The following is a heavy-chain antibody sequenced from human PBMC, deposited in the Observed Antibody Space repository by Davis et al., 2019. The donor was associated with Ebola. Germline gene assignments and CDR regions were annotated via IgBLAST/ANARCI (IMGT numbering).Heavy chain of an antibody. Sequence: MPGGSLRLSCVVSGYSTGSAFFWGWIRQPPGKGLEWIGSVYHLGTTSYNPSLKSRVDISMDMSKNQISLKLNSLTAADTAVYYCAKSGVGYSSDWWGRGTLVTVSS. J-gene: IGHJ4*02. V-gene: IGHV4-38-2*01. CDR3: AKSGVGYSSDW. CDR2: VYHLGTT. CDR1: GYSTGSAFF. D-gene: IGHD5-12*01.